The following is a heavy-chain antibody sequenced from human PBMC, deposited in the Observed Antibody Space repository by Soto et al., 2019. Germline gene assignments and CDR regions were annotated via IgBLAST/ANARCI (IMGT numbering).Heavy chain of an antibody. CDR3: ARNNNWFDP. V-gene: IGHV3-48*02. CDR1: GFTLNTYS. Sequence: EVQLVESGGGLVQPGGSLRLSCAASGFTLNTYSMSWVRQAPGKGLEWVSYISSSGSTIYYADSVKGRFTISRDIGKNSLYLQMDSLRDEDTAVYYCARNNNWFDPWGQGTLVTVSS. J-gene: IGHJ5*02. CDR2: ISSSGSTI.